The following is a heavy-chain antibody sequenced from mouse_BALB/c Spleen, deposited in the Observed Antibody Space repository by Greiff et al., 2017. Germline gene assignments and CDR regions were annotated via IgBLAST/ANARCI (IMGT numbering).Heavy chain of an antibody. CDR2: ISSGSSTI. CDR3: AREDLYGNYEGLAY. CDR1: GFTFSSFG. D-gene: IGHD2-1*01. Sequence: EVQLVESGGGLVQPGGSRKLSCAASGFTFSSFGMHWVRQAPEKGLEWVAYISSGSSTIYYADTVKGRFTISRDNPKNTLFLQMTSLRSEDTAMYYCAREDLYGNYEGLAYWGQGTLVTVSA. J-gene: IGHJ3*01. V-gene: IGHV5-17*02.